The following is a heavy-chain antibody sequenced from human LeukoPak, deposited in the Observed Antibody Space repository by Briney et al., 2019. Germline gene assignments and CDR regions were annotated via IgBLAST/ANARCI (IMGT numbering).Heavy chain of an antibody. Sequence: SETLSLTCTVSGGSISSYYWSWIRQPPGKGLEWIGYIYYSGSTNYNPSLKSRVTISVDTSKNQFSLKLSSVTAADTAVYYCAGAVRGVIHWFDPWGQGTLVTVSS. D-gene: IGHD3-10*01. CDR2: IYYSGST. V-gene: IGHV4-59*01. CDR1: GGSISSYY. J-gene: IGHJ5*02. CDR3: AGAVRGVIHWFDP.